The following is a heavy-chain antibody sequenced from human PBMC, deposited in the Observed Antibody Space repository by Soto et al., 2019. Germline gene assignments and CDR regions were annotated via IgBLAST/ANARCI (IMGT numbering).Heavy chain of an antibody. D-gene: IGHD3-22*01. CDR2: IYWDDDK. V-gene: IGHV2-5*02. Sequence: QITLKESGPTLVKPTQTLTLTCTFSGFSLSTSGVGVGWIRQPPGKALEWLALIYWDDDKRYSPSLKSRLTITKDTSKNQVVLTMTNMDPVDTATYYCAHRHGDCYDSSGYYPFDYWGQGTLVTVSS. CDR3: AHRHGDCYDSSGYYPFDY. CDR1: GFSLSTSGVG. J-gene: IGHJ4*02.